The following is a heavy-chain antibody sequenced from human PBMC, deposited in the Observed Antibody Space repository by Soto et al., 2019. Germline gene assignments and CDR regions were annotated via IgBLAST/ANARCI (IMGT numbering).Heavy chain of an antibody. CDR1: GFTFSSFA. CDR3: AKCSVLMTTSWGWCNWFDT. V-gene: IGHV3-23*01. Sequence: EVQLLESGGTLVQPGESLRLSCEVSGFTFSSFAMNWVRQAPGEGLEWVSSIRGTATSYADSVKGRFTISRDNYKTTVYLQMNTRRGEDSLVYYCAKCSVLMTTSWGWCNWFDTGGQGILVLVSS. CDR2: IRGTAT. J-gene: IGHJ5*02. D-gene: IGHD2-21*01.